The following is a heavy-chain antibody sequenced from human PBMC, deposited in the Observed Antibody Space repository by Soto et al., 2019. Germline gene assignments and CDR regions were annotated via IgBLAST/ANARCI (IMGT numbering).Heavy chain of an antibody. CDR3: ASGPYFEILTGYFDP. J-gene: IGHJ5*02. V-gene: IGHV3-21*01. Sequence: EVRLVESGGGLVKPGGSLRLSCAASGFTFSSYTMNWVRQAPGKGLECVSSISSSSTSVYYAGSVKGRFTISRDNAKNSLYLKMNSVRAEDTAVYYCASGPYFEILTGYFDPWGQGTLVTVSS. CDR2: ISSSSTSV. D-gene: IGHD3-9*01. CDR1: GFTFSSYT.